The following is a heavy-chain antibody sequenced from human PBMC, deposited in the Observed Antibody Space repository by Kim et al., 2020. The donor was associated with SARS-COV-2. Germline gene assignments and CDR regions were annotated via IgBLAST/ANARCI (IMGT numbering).Heavy chain of an antibody. CDR3: ARDLYDGSGSPSFDY. CDR2: ISAYNGNT. D-gene: IGHD3-10*01. Sequence: ASVKVSCKASGYTFTSYGISWVRQAPGQGLEWMGWISAYNGNTNYAQKLQGRVTMTTDTSTSTAYMELRSLRSDDTAVYYCARDLYDGSGSPSFDYWGQGTLVTVSS. V-gene: IGHV1-18*01. J-gene: IGHJ4*02. CDR1: GYTFTSYG.